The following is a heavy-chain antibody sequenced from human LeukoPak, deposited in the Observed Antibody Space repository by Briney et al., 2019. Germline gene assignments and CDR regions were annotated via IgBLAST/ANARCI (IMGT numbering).Heavy chain of an antibody. CDR3: ARDRVYGDYKPEYFQH. D-gene: IGHD4-17*01. CDR1: GFTDRSNY. CDR2: INSGGSR. V-gene: IGHV3-66*01. Sequence: GGSLTLSCAHSGFTDRSNYMSGLRQAPGKALEGGSVINSGGSRYYADSVKGRFTISRDNSKNTLYLQMNSLRAEDTAVYYCARDRVYGDYKPEYFQHWGQGTLVTVSS. J-gene: IGHJ1*01.